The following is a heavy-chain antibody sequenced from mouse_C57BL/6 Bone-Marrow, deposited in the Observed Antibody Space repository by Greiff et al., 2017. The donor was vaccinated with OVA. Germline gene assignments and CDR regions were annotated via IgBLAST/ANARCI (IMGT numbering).Heavy chain of an antibody. D-gene: IGHD1-1*01. CDR1: GFSFNTYA. J-gene: IGHJ1*03. CDR3: VKGTYYGSRNWYFDV. V-gene: IGHV10-1*01. CDR2: IRSKSNNYAT. Sequence: EVKLLESGGGLVQPKGSLKLSCAASGFSFNTYAMNWVRQAPGKGLEWVARIRSKSNNYATYYADSVKDRFTISRDDSESMLYLQMNNLKTEDTAMYYCVKGTYYGSRNWYFDVWGTGTTVTVSS.